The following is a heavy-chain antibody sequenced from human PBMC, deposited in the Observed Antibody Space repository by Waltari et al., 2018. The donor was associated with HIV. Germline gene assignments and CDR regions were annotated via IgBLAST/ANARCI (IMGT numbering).Heavy chain of an antibody. CDR1: GRTVSTSE. D-gene: IGHD3-22*01. CDR3: ARVPDRSGYQRYAMDV. Sequence: QVQLVPSGAEVKQHGYSVKVSCTASGRTVSTSEISWVRQAPGQGLEWMGAIIPLFGEANYAQKFQGRLTITADESTSTAYMELSSLRSEDTAVYYCARVPDRSGYQRYAMDVWGQGTTVTVS. CDR2: IIPLFGEA. V-gene: IGHV1-69*01. J-gene: IGHJ6*02.